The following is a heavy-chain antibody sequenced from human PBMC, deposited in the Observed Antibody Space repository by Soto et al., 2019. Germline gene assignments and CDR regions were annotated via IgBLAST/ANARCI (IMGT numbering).Heavy chain of an antibody. V-gene: IGHV4-30-2*01. CDR1: GGSISSGGYS. CDR2: IYHSGST. D-gene: IGHD1-26*01. Sequence: SETLSLTCAVSGGSISSGGYSWSWIRQPPGKGLEWIGYIYHSGSTYYNPSLKSRVTISVDRSKNQFSLKLSSVTAADTAVYYCARVGGATSSYYYYGMDVWGQGTTVTVSS. J-gene: IGHJ6*02. CDR3: ARVGGATSSYYYYGMDV.